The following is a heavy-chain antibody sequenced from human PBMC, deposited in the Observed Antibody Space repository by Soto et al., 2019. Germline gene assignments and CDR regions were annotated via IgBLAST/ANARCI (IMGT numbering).Heavy chain of an antibody. D-gene: IGHD3-10*01. V-gene: IGHV3-30*18. CDR2: ISYDGSNK. CDR1: GFTFSSYG. CDR3: ANLLVQVWY. Sequence: QVQLVESGEGVVQPGRSLRLSCAASGFTFSSYGMHWVRQAPGKGLEWVAVISYDGSNKYYADSVKGRFTISSDNSKNTLYLQMNSLRAEDTAVYYCANLLVQVWYWGQGTLITVSS. J-gene: IGHJ4*02.